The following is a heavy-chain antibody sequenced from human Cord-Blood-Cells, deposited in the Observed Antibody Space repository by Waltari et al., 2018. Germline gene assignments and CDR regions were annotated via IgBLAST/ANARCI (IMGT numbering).Heavy chain of an antibody. CDR1: GYTFTGYY. D-gene: IGHD7-27*01. CDR3: ARDQEGVTGDDAFDI. V-gene: IGHV1-2*02. J-gene: IGHJ3*02. Sequence: QVQLVQSGAEVKKPGASVKVSCKASGYTFTGYYMHWVRQAPGQGLEWMGWINPNRGGTNYAQKFQGRVTMTRDTSISTAYMELSRLRADDTAVYYCARDQEGVTGDDAFDIWGQGTMVTVSS. CDR2: INPNRGGT.